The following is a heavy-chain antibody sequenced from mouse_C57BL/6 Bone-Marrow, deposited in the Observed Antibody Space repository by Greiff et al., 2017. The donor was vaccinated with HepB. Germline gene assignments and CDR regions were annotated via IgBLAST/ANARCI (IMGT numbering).Heavy chain of an antibody. Sequence: VRAVESGPGLVAPSQSLSITCTVSGFSLSSYGVSWVRQPPGKGLEWLGVIWGDGSTNYHSALIYRLSISKDNSKSQVFLKLNSLQTDDTATYYCDKAKDYDGAWFAYWGQGKLVTVSA. J-gene: IGHJ3*01. CDR3: DKAKDYDGAWFAY. D-gene: IGHD2-4*01. CDR1: GFSLSSYG. V-gene: IGHV2-3*01. CDR2: IWGDGST.